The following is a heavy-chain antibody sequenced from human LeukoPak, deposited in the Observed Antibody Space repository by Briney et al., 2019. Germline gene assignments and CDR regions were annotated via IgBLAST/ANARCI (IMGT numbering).Heavy chain of an antibody. CDR2: INHSGST. J-gene: IGHJ6*02. D-gene: IGHD6-13*01. CDR3: ARGKGIAAAGTYYYYYGMDV. V-gene: IGHV4-34*01. CDR1: GGSFSGYY. Sequence: SETLSLTCAVYGGSFSGYYWSWIRQPPGKGLEWIGEINHSGSTNYNPSLKSRVTISVDTSKNQFSLKLSPVTAADTAVYYCARGKGIAAAGTYYYYYGMDVWGQGTTVTVSS.